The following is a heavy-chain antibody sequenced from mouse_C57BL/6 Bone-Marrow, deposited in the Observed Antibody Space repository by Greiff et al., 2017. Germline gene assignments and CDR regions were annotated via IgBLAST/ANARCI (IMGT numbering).Heavy chain of an antibody. J-gene: IGHJ4*01. Sequence: EVKLLESGGDLVKPGGSLKLSCAASGFTFSSYGMSWVRQTPDKRLEWVATISSGGSYTYYPDSVKGRFTISRDNAKNTLYLQMSSLKSEDTAMYYCARPSYGNYVDYWGQGTSVTVSS. CDR3: ARPSYGNYVDY. D-gene: IGHD2-10*01. CDR1: GFTFSSYG. V-gene: IGHV5-6*01. CDR2: ISSGGSYT.